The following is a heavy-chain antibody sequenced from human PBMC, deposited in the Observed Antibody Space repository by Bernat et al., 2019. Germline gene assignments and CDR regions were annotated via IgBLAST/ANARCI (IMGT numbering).Heavy chain of an antibody. Sequence: EVQLVESGGGLVQPGGSLRLSCAASGFTFSSYWMSWVRQAPGKGLEWVANIKQDGSEKYYVDSVKGRFTISRDNAKNSLYLQMNSLRAEDTAVYYCARSYGSLCVEEFDYWGQGTLVTVSS. J-gene: IGHJ4*02. V-gene: IGHV3-7*01. D-gene: IGHD3-10*01. CDR3: ARSYGSLCVEEFDY. CDR1: GFTFSSYW. CDR2: IKQDGSEK.